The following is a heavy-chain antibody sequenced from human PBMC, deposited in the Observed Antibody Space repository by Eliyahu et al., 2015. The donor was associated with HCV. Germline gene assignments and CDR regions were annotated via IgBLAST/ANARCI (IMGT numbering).Heavy chain of an antibody. CDR2: VIPIFGTA. D-gene: IGHD6-6*01. J-gene: IGHJ4*02. CDR1: GGSFSSYA. V-gene: IGHV1-69*06. CDR3: ARGDPREAARAGVLDY. Sequence: QVQLVQSGAEVKKPGSSVKVSCKASGGSFSSYAISWVRQAPGQGLEWMGGVIPIFGTANYAQKFQGRVTITADKSTSTAYMELSSLRSEDTAVYYCARGDPREAARAGVLDYWGQGTLVTVSS.